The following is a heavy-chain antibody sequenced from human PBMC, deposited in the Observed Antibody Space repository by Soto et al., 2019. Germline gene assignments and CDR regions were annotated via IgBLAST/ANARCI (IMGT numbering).Heavy chain of an antibody. CDR1: GFTFSGYS. V-gene: IGHV3-64*01. J-gene: IGHJ4*02. CDR3: ARGRVEDSSGWATYFDY. Sequence: EVQLVESGGGLVQPGGSLRLSCAASGFTFSGYSMFWVRQAPGKGLEYVSAINTKGVNTFYAKSVKGRFTIYRDNSKNTMYLQMGSLRAEAMAVYYCARGRVEDSSGWATYFDYWGQGTLVTVSS. CDR2: INTKGVNT. D-gene: IGHD6-19*01.